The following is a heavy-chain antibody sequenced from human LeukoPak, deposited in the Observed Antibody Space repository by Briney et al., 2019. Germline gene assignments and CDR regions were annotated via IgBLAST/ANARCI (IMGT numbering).Heavy chain of an antibody. CDR1: GFTFSSYS. Sequence: PGGSLRLSCAASGFTFSSYSMNWVRQAPGKGLEWVSYISSSSSTIYYADSVKGRFTISRDNAKNSLYLQMNSLRAEDTAVYYCARTPTYYYGSGSSQDAYYFDYWGQGTLGTVSS. CDR3: ARTPTYYYGSGSSQDAYYFDY. D-gene: IGHD3-10*01. CDR2: ISSSSSTI. J-gene: IGHJ4*02. V-gene: IGHV3-48*01.